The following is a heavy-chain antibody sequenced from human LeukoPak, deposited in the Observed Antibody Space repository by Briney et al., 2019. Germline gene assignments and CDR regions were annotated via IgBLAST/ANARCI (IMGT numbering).Heavy chain of an antibody. V-gene: IGHV4-4*02. CDR1: GGSISSTNW. J-gene: IGHJ4*02. D-gene: IGHD3-9*01. Sequence: PSETLSLTCAVSGGSISSTNWWSWVRQPPGKGLEWIGEIYHSGSTNYNPSLKSRVTISVDTSKNQFSLKLSSVTAADTAVYYCARHELVLRYFDWLPSDFDYWGQGTLVTVSS. CDR3: ARHELVLRYFDWLPSDFDY. CDR2: IYHSGST.